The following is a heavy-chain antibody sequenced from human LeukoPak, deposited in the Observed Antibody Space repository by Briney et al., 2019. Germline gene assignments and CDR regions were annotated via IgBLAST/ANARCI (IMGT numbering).Heavy chain of an antibody. D-gene: IGHD3-22*01. V-gene: IGHV3-30*02. CDR3: AGDVNYDSSGYYLDY. CDR2: IRFDGTNK. Sequence: PGGSLRLSCAASGFTFSDYSMNWVRQAPGKGLEWVAFIRFDGTNKYYADSVKGRFTISRDNSKNTLYLQMNSLRAEDTAVYYCAGDVNYDSSGYYLDYWGQGTLVTVSS. CDR1: GFTFSDYS. J-gene: IGHJ4*02.